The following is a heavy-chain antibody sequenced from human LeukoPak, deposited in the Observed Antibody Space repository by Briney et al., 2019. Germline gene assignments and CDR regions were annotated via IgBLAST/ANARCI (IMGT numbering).Heavy chain of an antibody. Sequence: RASETLSLTCAVYGGSFSGYYWSWIRQPPGKGLEWIGEINHSGSTNYNPSLKSRVTISVDTSKNQFSLKLSSVTAADTAVYYCASERGATSDYWGQGTLVTVSS. J-gene: IGHJ4*02. D-gene: IGHD1-26*01. CDR2: INHSGST. CDR1: GGSFSGYY. CDR3: ASERGATSDY. V-gene: IGHV4-34*01.